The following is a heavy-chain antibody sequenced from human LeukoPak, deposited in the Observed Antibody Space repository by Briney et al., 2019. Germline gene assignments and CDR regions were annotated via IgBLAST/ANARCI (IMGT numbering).Heavy chain of an antibody. D-gene: IGHD2-2*01. J-gene: IGHJ5*02. CDR2: IYYSGST. CDR3: ARDMGTTSAFDP. Sequence: PSETLSLTCTVSGGSISSSSYYWGWIRQPPGKGLEWIGSIYYSGSTYYIPSLKSRVTISVDTSKNQFSLKLSSVTAADTAVYYCARDMGTTSAFDPWGQGTLVTVSS. V-gene: IGHV4-39*07. CDR1: GGSISSSSYY.